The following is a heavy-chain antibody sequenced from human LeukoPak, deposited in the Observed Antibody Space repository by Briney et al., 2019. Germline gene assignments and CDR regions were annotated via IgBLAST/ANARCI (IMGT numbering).Heavy chain of an antibody. J-gene: IGHJ4*02. D-gene: IGHD5-24*01. V-gene: IGHV4-34*01. CDR1: GESFSGYY. CDR2: INHSGST. Sequence: SSETLSLTCAVYGESFSGYYWSWIRQPPGKGLEWIGEINHSGSTKYNPSLKSRVTISVDTSKNQFSLKLSSVTAADTAVYYCAREWKDGYNYERFDYWGQGTLVTVSS. CDR3: AREWKDGYNYERFDY.